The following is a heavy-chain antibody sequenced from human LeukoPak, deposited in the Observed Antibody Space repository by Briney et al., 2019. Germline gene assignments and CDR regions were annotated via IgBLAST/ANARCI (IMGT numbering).Heavy chain of an antibody. CDR3: ARAFLPWYFDL. CDR2: IYPSGAA. Sequence: GGSLRLSCVASGFTGNNNSLSWVRQSPGKGLEWVSLIYPSGAAHYADSVKGRFTISRDNTKNKVFLQMNSLRAEDTAMYFCARAFLPWYFDLWGRGTLAIVSS. V-gene: IGHV3-53*01. D-gene: IGHD2/OR15-2a*01. J-gene: IGHJ2*01. CDR1: GFTGNNNS.